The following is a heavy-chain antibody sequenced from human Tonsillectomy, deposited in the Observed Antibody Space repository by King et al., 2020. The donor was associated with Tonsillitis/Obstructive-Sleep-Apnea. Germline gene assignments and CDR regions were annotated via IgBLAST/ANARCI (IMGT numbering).Heavy chain of an antibody. CDR1: GYTFTEFY. CDR3: ARDDVVGRYIDS. J-gene: IGHJ4*02. D-gene: IGHD1-14*01. Sequence: HVQLVESGAEVKTPGASVRVSCRASGYTFTEFYIHWVRQARGQGLEWLGIINPSSGVPTYAQKFQGGVTMTSETSANTVYLELSSLRSEDTAVYYCARDDVVGRYIDSWGQGTLVTVSS. V-gene: IGHV1-46*01. CDR2: INPSSGVP.